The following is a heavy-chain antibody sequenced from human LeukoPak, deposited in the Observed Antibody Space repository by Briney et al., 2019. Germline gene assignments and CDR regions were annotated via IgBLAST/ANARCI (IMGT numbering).Heavy chain of an antibody. V-gene: IGHV3-23*01. J-gene: IGHJ4*02. Sequence: GGSLRLSCAASGFTFSSYAMSWVRQAPGKGLEWVSVVSHSGASTYYADSVKGRFTISRDNSKNTLYLQMNSLRVGDTAVYFCAKHLGYSSSHMDYWGQGTLVTVSS. CDR1: GFTFSSYA. D-gene: IGHD6-13*01. CDR3: AKHLGYSSSHMDY. CDR2: VSHSGAST.